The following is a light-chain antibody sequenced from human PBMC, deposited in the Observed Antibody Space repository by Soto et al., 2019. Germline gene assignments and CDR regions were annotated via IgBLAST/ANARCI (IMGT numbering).Light chain of an antibody. CDR2: GAS. CDR1: QSVSSSD. V-gene: IGKV3-20*01. J-gene: IGKJ1*01. Sequence: EIVMTQSPATLSVSPGERATLSCRASQSVSSSDLAWYQQKPGQAPRPLISGASGRATGIPDRFSASGSGTDFTLTISRLEPEDSAVFYCHLYGASPPTFGQGTKVDIK. CDR3: HLYGASPPT.